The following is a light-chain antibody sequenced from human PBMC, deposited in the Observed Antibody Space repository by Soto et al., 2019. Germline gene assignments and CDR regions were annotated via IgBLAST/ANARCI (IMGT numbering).Light chain of an antibody. CDR3: EQRSSSFT. CDR2: DAS. CDR1: QSVSSY. J-gene: IGKJ5*01. Sequence: EIVLTQSPATLSLSPGERATLSCRASQSVSSYLAWYQQKPGQAPRLLIYDASNRATGIPARFSGSGSGTDFTLPFSGLGPEDFVVYYCEQRSSSFTFGQGTHWRL. V-gene: IGKV3-11*01.